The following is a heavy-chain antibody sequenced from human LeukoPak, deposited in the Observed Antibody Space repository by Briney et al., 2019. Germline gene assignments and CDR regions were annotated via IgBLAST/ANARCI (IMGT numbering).Heavy chain of an antibody. CDR3: ASSGKGRSFTVVTSLGSDLSVY. Sequence: SVKVSCKASGGTFSSYTISWVRQAPGQGLEWMGGIVPIFGTPNYAQKFQGRVTITADESTSTAYMELSSLRSEDTAVYYCASSGKGRSFTVVTSLGSDLSVYWGQGTLVTVSS. CDR2: IVPIFGTP. V-gene: IGHV1-69*13. J-gene: IGHJ4*02. D-gene: IGHD4-23*01. CDR1: GGTFSSYT.